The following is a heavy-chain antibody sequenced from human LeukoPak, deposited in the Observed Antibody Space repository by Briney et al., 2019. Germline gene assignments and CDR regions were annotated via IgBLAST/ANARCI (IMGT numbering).Heavy chain of an antibody. CDR3: ARAGILSTGDYFDP. V-gene: IGHV4-39*07. CDR2: IHHSGST. D-gene: IGHD5/OR15-5a*01. J-gene: IGHJ5*02. Sequence: PSETLFLTCIVSGGSITDGTFYWGWTRQSPGKGPEWIGTIHHSGSTFYNPSLQSRVTISVDTSKNQFSLKLSSVTAADTAVYYCARAGILSTGDYFDPWGQGTLVTVSS. CDR1: GGSITDGTFY.